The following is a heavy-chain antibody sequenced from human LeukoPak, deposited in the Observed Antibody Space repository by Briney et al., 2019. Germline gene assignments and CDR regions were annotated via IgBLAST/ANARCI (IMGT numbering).Heavy chain of an antibody. Sequence: GGSLRLSCAASGFTFNTYWMHWVRQAPGKGLVWVSRISPDGSSTTYADSVKGRFIISRDNAKNTLYLQMNSLRAEDTAMYYCATGRYDSRFYLDYWGQGTLVTVSS. CDR2: ISPDGSST. CDR1: GFTFNTYW. CDR3: ATGRYDSRFYLDY. V-gene: IGHV3-74*01. D-gene: IGHD5-12*01. J-gene: IGHJ4*02.